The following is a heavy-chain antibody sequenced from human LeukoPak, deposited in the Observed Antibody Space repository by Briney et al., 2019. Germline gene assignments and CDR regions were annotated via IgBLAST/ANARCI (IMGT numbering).Heavy chain of an antibody. CDR1: GYTFTSYG. J-gene: IGHJ4*02. CDR2: ISAYNGNT. CDR3: ARVPYCGGDCYYGVTLDY. Sequence: ASVKVSCKASGYTFTSYGISWVRQAPGQGLEWMGWISAYNGNTNYAQKLQGRVTMTTDTSTSTAYMELRSLRSDDTAVYYGARVPYCGGDCYYGVTLDYWGQGTLVTVSS. V-gene: IGHV1-18*01. D-gene: IGHD2-21*02.